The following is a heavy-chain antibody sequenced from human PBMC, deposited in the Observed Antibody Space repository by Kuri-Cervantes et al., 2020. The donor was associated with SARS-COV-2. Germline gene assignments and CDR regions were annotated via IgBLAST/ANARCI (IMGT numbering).Heavy chain of an antibody. Sequence: ESLKISCAVSGYSISSGYYWGWIRQPPGKGLEWIGSIYHSGSTQYNPFLKSRVTISVDKSKNQFSLKLSSVTAADTAVYYCASLYDYVWGSYDYWGQGTLVTVSS. CDR2: IYHSGST. CDR1: GYSISSGYY. V-gene: IGHV4-38-2*01. CDR3: ASLYDYVWGSYDY. D-gene: IGHD3-16*01. J-gene: IGHJ4*02.